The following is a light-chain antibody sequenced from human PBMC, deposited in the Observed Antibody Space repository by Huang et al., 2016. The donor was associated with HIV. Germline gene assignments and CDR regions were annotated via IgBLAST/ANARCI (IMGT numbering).Light chain of an antibody. CDR2: GAS. Sequence: EVVMTQSPVTLSVFPGERATLSCRASQSVSPNLAWYQQKPGQPPRVLIYGASTRATGVPARFSGSGSGTEFTLTISSLQSEDFAVYYCQQYNSWPLTFGGGTTVEI. CDR1: QSVSPN. J-gene: IGKJ4*01. V-gene: IGKV3-15*01. CDR3: QQYNSWPLT.